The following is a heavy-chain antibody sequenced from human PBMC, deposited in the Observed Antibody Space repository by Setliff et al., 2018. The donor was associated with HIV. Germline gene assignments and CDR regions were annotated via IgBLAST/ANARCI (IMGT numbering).Heavy chain of an antibody. CDR1: GFTFSKYW. Sequence: GGSLRLSCVASGFTFSKYWMSWVRQAPGGGLEWVSVIYRGDGGDVTHYTDSVKGRFTISRDNSKNTLYLQMNSLRAEDTAVYYCARDRLETLWFGDLNYMDVWGKGTTVTVSS. J-gene: IGHJ6*03. CDR2: IYRGDGGDVT. V-gene: IGHV3-23*03. D-gene: IGHD3-10*01. CDR3: ARDRLETLWFGDLNYMDV.